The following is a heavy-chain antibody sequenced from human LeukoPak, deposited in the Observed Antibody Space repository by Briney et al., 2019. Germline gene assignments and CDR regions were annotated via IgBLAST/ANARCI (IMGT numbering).Heavy chain of an antibody. D-gene: IGHD3-3*01. CDR2: INTNTGNP. V-gene: IGHV7-4-1*01. J-gene: IGHJ6*02. CDR3: ARDSAWAFKYYDFWSGSYGMDV. Sequence: ASVKVSCKASGYTFTSYAMNWVRQAPGQGLEWMGWINTNTGNPTYAQGFTGRFVFSLGTSVSTAYLQICSLKAEDTAVYYCARDSAWAFKYYDFWSGSYGMDVWGQGTTVTVSS. CDR1: GYTFTSYA.